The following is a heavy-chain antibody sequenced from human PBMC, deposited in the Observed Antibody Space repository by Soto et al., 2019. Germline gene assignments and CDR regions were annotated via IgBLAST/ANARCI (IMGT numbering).Heavy chain of an antibody. D-gene: IGHD2-15*01. V-gene: IGHV3-30*18. CDR1: GFTFSSYS. CDR2: ISYDGSNK. CDR3: AKEGGPHRPYYYMDV. Sequence: GGSLRLSCAASGFTFSSYSMHWVRQAPGKGLEWVAVISYDGSNKYSADSVKGRFTISRDDSKNTLYLQMNSLRPEDTAVYCCAKEGGPHRPYYYMDVWGKGTTVTVSS. J-gene: IGHJ6*03.